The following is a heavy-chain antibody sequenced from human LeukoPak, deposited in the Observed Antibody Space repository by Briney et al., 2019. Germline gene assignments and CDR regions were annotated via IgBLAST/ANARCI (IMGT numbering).Heavy chain of an antibody. CDR3: ARGGRYAYFLDY. V-gene: IGHV3-30*02. Sequence: GGSLRLSCAASGFTFSSYGMHWVRQAPGKGLEWVAFIRYDGSNKYYADSVKGRFTISRDNAKNTVYVHMNSLRDEDTAVYYCARGGRYAYFLDYWGQGTLVTVSS. CDR1: GFTFSSYG. J-gene: IGHJ4*02. D-gene: IGHD3-16*01. CDR2: IRYDGSNK.